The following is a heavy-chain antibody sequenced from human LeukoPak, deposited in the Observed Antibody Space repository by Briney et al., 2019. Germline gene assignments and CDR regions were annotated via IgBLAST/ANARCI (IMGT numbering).Heavy chain of an antibody. J-gene: IGHJ4*02. D-gene: IGHD3-10*01. CDR3: ARANGGRITMVRGVIPYFDY. V-gene: IGHV3-7*01. CDR1: GFTFKKYW. CDR2: IKEDGSET. Sequence: PGGSLRLSCAASGFTFKKYWVNWVRQVPGKGLECLANIKEDGSETYYADSVKGRFTISRDNPKNLLFLQINSLRVEDTAVYYCARANGGRITMVRGVIPYFDYWGQGTLVTVSS.